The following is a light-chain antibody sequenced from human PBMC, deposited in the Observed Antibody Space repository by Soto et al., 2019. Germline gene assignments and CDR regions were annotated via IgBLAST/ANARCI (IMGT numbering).Light chain of an antibody. J-gene: IGKJ2*01. CDR2: AAS. CDR3: QHYVTSSYT. V-gene: IGKV3-20*01. Sequence: EIVLTQSPGTLSLSPGERATLSCRASETVDRNYLAWYHQKPGQPPRLLIYAASSRATGISDRFSATGSGTAFTLTIKMLEHGDFAVYYCQHYVTSSYTFGQGTKLEI. CDR1: ETVDRNY.